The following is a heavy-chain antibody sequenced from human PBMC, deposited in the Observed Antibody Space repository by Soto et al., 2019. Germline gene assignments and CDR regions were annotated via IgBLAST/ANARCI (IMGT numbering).Heavy chain of an antibody. J-gene: IGHJ4*02. CDR3: ARARYYGVKNDF. V-gene: IGHV4-59*02. CDR1: GDSVSGCY. Sequence: QVRLQESGPGLVKPSETLSLTCTSSGDSVSGCYGSRIRQPPGKRPEWLGCIYSSGSTKYNPSLRSRVTLSIDTPRSQFSLRLNSVTAADTAVYYGARARYYGVKNDFWGQGTRVTVSS. D-gene: IGHD3-10*01. CDR2: IYSSGST.